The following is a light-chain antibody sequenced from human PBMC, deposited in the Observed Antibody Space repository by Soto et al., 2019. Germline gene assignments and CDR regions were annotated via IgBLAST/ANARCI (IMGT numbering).Light chain of an antibody. Sequence: QAVVTQPLSVSGAPGQGVTISCTGSSSNIGAGYDVHWYQQLPGTAPKLLIYGNSNRPSGVPDRFSGSKSGTSASLAITGLQAEHEADYYCQSYDSSLSVVFGGGTKLTVL. V-gene: IGLV1-40*01. J-gene: IGLJ2*01. CDR1: SSNIGAGYD. CDR2: GNS. CDR3: QSYDSSLSVV.